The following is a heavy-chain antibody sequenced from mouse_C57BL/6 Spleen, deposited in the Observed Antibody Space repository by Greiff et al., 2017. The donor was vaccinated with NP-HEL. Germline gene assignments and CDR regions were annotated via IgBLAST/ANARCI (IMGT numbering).Heavy chain of an antibody. J-gene: IGHJ4*01. CDR3: ARDMGDYDKGYAMDD. D-gene: IGHD2-4*01. CDR2: ISDGGSYT. V-gene: IGHV5-4*01. CDR1: GFTFSSYA. Sequence: EVKLVESGGGLVKPGGSLKLSCAASGFTFSSYAMSWVRQTPEKRLEWVATISDGGSYTYYPDNVKGRFTISRDNAKNNLYLQMSHLKSEDTAMYYCARDMGDYDKGYAMDDWGQGTSVTVSS.